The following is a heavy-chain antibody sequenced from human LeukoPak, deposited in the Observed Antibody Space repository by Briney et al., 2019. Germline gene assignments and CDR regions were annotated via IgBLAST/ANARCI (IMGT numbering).Heavy chain of an antibody. CDR3: ARSGGYEYWSGYYYYDMDV. V-gene: IGHV4-59*01. CDR2: IYYSGST. CDR1: GGSITRYY. D-gene: IGHD3-3*01. Sequence: SETLSLTCTVSGGSITRYYWRWIRQPPGKGLEWIGYIYYSGSTNYNPSLKSRVTISVDTSKNQFSLKLSSVTAADTAVYYCARSGGYEYWSGYYYYDMDVWGKGTTVTVSS. J-gene: IGHJ6*03.